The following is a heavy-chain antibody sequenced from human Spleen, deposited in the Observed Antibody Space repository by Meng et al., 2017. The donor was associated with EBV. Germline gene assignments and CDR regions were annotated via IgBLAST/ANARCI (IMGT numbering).Heavy chain of an antibody. D-gene: IGHD6-25*01. V-gene: IGHV1-18*01. J-gene: IGHJ5*02. CDR1: GYSFYKYG. CDR2: ISAYNGNT. Sequence: QVQRVQVGAGGKKPGSSVKVSCKASGYSFYKYGISWVRQAPGQGLEWMGWISAYNGNTNYAQNFQGRVNVTTDRSTTTAYMELSNLRSDDTAVYYCARGIAANWFDPWGQGTLVTVSS. CDR3: ARGIAANWFDP.